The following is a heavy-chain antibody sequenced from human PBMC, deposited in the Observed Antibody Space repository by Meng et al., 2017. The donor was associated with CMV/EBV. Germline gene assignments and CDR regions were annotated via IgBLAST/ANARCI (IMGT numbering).Heavy chain of an antibody. CDR1: GGSIRSGDYY. D-gene: IGHD2-2*01. CDR2: IYYSGST. Sequence: QVQLQGSGPGLAKPSQTLSPTCTVSGGSIRSGDYYWSWIRQPPGKGLEWIGYIYYSGSTYYNPSLKSRVTISVDTSKNQFSLKLSSVTAADTAVYYCARVGRTSCYDYWGQGTLVTVSS. V-gene: IGHV4-30-4*08. CDR3: ARVGRTSCYDY. J-gene: IGHJ4*02.